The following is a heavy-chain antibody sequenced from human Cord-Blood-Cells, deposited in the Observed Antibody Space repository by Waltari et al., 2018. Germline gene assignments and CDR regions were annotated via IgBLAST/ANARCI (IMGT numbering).Heavy chain of an antibody. J-gene: IGHJ6*02. CDR1: GFTFTSSA. D-gene: IGHD3-9*01. CDR3: AADGINDILTGYYGMDV. CDR2: IVVGRGNT. V-gene: IGHV1-58*01. Sequence: QMQLVQSGPEVKKPGTSVKVSCKASGFTFTSSAVQWVRQARGQRLEWIGWIVVGRGNTNYAQKLQEIGTITRDMSTSTAYMELSSVRSEDTAVYYCAADGINDILTGYYGMDVWGQGTTVTVSS.